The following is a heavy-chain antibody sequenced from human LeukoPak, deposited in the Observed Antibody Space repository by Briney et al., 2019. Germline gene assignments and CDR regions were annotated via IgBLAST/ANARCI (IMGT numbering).Heavy chain of an antibody. Sequence: ASVKVSCKASGYTFTSYYMHWVRQAPGQGLEWMGIINPSGGSTSYAQKFQGRVTMTRNTSISTAYMELSSLRSEDTAVYYCARGTSRIVFDYWGQGTLVTVSS. CDR1: GYTFTSYY. CDR3: ARGTSRIVFDY. V-gene: IGHV1-46*01. D-gene: IGHD2-15*01. CDR2: INPSGGST. J-gene: IGHJ4*02.